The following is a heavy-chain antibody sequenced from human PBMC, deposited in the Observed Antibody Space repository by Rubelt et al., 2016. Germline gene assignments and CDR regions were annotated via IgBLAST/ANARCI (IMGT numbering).Heavy chain of an antibody. V-gene: IGHV3-74*01. CDR1: GFTLNNYW. J-gene: IGHJ4*02. Sequence: GFTLNNYWMHWVRQAPGKGLVWVSEIKYDGSATNYADSVKGRFTISRDSAMSTLYLQMISLRVEDTAVYYCVRGSSGWKGVDYWGQGTLVTVSS. CDR3: VRGSSGWKGVDY. D-gene: IGHD6-19*01. CDR2: IKYDGSAT.